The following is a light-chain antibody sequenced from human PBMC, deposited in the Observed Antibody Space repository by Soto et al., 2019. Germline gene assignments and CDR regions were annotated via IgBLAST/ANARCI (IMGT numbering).Light chain of an antibody. V-gene: IGLV2-14*01. CDR1: SSDVGGYNY. Sequence: QSALTQPASVSGSPGQSITISCTGTSSDVGGYNYVSWYQHHAGKAPRLMIYASSNRPSGVSHRFSGSKSGNTASLTVSALQAEDEADYYCSSYGGNNIYVFGTGTKLTVL. CDR2: ASS. CDR3: SSYGGNNIYV. J-gene: IGLJ1*01.